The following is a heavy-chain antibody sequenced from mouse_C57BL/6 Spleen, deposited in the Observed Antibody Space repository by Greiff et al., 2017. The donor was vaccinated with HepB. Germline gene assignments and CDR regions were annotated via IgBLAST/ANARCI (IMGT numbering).Heavy chain of an antibody. V-gene: IGHV1-81*01. CDR1: GYTFTSYG. J-gene: IGHJ2*01. CDR3: ARRYGSAYGYFDY. Sequence: VQLKESGAELARPGASVKLSCKASGYTFTSYGISWVKQRTGQGLEWIGEIYPRSGNTYYNEKFKGKATLTADKSSSTAYMELRSLTSEDSAVYFCARRYGSAYGYFDYWGQGTTLTVSS. CDR2: IYPRSGNT. D-gene: IGHD1-1*01.